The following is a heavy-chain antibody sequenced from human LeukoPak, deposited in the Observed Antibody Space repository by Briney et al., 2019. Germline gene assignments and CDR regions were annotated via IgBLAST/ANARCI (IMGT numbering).Heavy chain of an antibody. CDR3: AKGIFGVVLNDWFDP. Sequence: GGSLRLSCAASGFTFSSYAMSWVRQAPGKGLEWVSAISGSGSSTYYADSVKGRFTISRDNSKNTLYLQMNSLRAEDTAVYYCAKGIFGVVLNDWFDPWGQGTLVTVSS. CDR1: GFTFSSYA. CDR2: ISGSGSST. D-gene: IGHD3-3*01. V-gene: IGHV3-23*01. J-gene: IGHJ5*02.